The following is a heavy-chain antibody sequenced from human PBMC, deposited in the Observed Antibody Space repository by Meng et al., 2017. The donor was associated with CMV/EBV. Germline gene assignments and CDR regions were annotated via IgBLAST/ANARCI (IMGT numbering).Heavy chain of an antibody. CDR3: ARGPEDYYDSSGYYAPDD. J-gene: IGHJ4*02. CDR2: ISSSSSYI. V-gene: IGHV3-21*01. Sequence: GESLKISCAASGFTFSSYEMNWVRQAPGKGLEWVSSISSSSSYIYYADSVKGRFTISRDNAKNSLYLQMNSLRAEDTAVYYCARGPEDYYDSSGYYAPDDGGQG. CDR1: GFTFSSYE. D-gene: IGHD3-22*01.